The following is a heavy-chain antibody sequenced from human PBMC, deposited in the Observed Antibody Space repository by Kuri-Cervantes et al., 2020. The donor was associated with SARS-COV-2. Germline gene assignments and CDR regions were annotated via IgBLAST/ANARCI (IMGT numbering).Heavy chain of an antibody. CDR2: IGTAGDT. D-gene: IGHD5-18*01. J-gene: IGHJ4*02. Sequence: GESLKISCAASGFTFSSYDMHWVRQATGKGLEWVSAIGTAGDTYYPGSVKGRFTISRENAKNSLYLQMNSLRAEDTAVYYCARDYTDIPEILFDYWGQGTLVTVSS. V-gene: IGHV3-13*01. CDR3: ARDYTDIPEILFDY. CDR1: GFTFSSYD.